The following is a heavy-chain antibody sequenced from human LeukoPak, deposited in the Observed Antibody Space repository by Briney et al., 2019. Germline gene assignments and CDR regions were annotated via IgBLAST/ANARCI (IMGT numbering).Heavy chain of an antibody. CDR3: ARGPTSPSSYYDFWSGYYATHPFDY. CDR2: MNPNSGNT. Sequence: ASVKVSCKASGYTFTSYDINWVRQAPGQGLEWMGWMNPNSGNTVYAQKFQGRVTMTRNTSIGTAYMELSSLRSEDTAVYYCARGPTSPSSYYDFWSGYYATHPFDYWGQGTLVTVSS. J-gene: IGHJ4*02. CDR1: GYTFTSYD. V-gene: IGHV1-8*01. D-gene: IGHD3-3*01.